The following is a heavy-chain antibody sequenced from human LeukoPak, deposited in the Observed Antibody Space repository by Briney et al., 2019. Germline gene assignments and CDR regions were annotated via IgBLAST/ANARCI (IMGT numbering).Heavy chain of an antibody. CDR3: ARDTPARDGGIDY. CDR1: GFTLSSYS. J-gene: IGHJ4*02. V-gene: IGHV3-48*02. Sequence: GGSLRLSCAASGFTLSSYSMNWVRQAPGKGLEWVSYISSSSSTIYYVDSVKGRFTISRDNAKNSLYLQMNSLRDEDTAVYYCARDTPARDGGIDYWGQGTLVTVSS. D-gene: IGHD3-10*01. CDR2: ISSSSSTI.